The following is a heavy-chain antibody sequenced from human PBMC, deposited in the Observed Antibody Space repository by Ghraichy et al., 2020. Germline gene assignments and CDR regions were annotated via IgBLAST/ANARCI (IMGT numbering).Heavy chain of an antibody. Sequence: SETLSLTCAVYGGSFSGYYWSWIRQPPGKGLEWIGEINHSGSTNYNPSLKSRVTISVDTSKNQFSLTLSSVTAADTAVYYCARGARRGYFDYWGQGTLVTVSS. V-gene: IGHV4-34*01. CDR2: INHSGST. CDR1: GGSFSGYY. D-gene: IGHD3-10*01. CDR3: ARGARRGYFDY. J-gene: IGHJ4*02.